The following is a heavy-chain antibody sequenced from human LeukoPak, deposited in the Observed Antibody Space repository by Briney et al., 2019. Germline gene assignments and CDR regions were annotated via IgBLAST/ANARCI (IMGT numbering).Heavy chain of an antibody. CDR2: IYHSGST. CDR1: GYSISSGYY. Sequence: SETLSLTCTVSGYSISSGYYWGWIRQPPGKGLEWIGGIYHSGSTYYNPSLKSRVTISVDRSKNQFSLKLSSVTAADTAIYYCARGGSSSLDYWGQGTLVTVSS. D-gene: IGHD6-13*01. J-gene: IGHJ4*02. V-gene: IGHV4-38-2*02. CDR3: ARGGSSSLDY.